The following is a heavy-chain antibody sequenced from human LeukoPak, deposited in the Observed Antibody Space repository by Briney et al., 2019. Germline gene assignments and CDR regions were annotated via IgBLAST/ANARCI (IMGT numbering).Heavy chain of an antibody. D-gene: IGHD3-22*01. CDR2: INADNGDT. CDR1: GYTFSDYA. J-gene: IGHJ4*02. V-gene: IGHV1-3*01. CDR3: ARGYYDSTGYYYYFDY. Sequence: ASVKVSCKASGYTFSDYAIHWVRQAHRQTLEWMGWINADNGDTKYSQNFQGRVTITRDTSASTAYMELSSLRSEDTAVYYCARGYYDSTGYYYYFDYWGQEPLVPVSS.